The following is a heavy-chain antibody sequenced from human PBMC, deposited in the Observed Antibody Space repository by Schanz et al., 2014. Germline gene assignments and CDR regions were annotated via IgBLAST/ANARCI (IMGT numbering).Heavy chain of an antibody. CDR2: IYYSGST. D-gene: IGHD4-17*01. V-gene: IGHV4-31*03. CDR1: GGSIRSGTYY. J-gene: IGHJ3*01. Sequence: QVQLQESGPGLVKPSQTLSLTCTVSGGSIRSGTYYWIWIRQPPGKGLEWIGYIYYSGSTYYNPSLKSRVAISVDTSKNQFSLNLSSATAADTAVYYCARDRGHGDLPGDVWGQGTMVTVSS. CDR3: ARDRGHGDLPGDV.